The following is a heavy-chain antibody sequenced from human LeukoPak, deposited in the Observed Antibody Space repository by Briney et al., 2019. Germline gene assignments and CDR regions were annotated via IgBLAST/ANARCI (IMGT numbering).Heavy chain of an antibody. CDR1: GYTFTSYG. D-gene: IGHD3-22*01. CDR2: IIPIFGTA. CDR3: ARGPDSSRYYYLNWFDP. V-gene: IGHV1-69*06. J-gene: IGHJ5*02. Sequence: GASVKVSCKASGYTFTSYGISWVGQAPGQGLEWMGGIIPIFGTANYAQKFQGRVTITADKSTSTAYMELSSLRSEDTAVYYCARGPDSSRYYYLNWFDPWGQGTLVTVSS.